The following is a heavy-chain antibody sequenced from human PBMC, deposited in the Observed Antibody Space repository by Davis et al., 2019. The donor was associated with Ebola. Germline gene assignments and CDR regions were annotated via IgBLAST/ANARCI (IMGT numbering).Heavy chain of an antibody. CDR2: IYHSGST. J-gene: IGHJ6*02. D-gene: IGHD6-19*01. CDR1: GGSFSGYS. V-gene: IGHV4-30-2*01. Sequence: SETLSLTCAVYGGSFSGYSWSWIRQPPGKGLEWIGYIYHSGSTYYNPSLKSRVTISVDRSKNQFSLKLSSVTAADTAVYYCARRDGSSGWYNYYGMDVWGQGTTVTVSS. CDR3: ARRDGSSGWYNYYGMDV.